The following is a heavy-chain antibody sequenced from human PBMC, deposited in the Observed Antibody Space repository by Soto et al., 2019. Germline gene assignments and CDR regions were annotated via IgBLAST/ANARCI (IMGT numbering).Heavy chain of an antibody. CDR3: ASAIPPTIEVGVYFDY. J-gene: IGHJ4*02. Sequence: VQLVESGGGLVQPGGSLRLSCAASGFTFSSYSMNWVRQAPGKGLEWVSYISSSSSTIYYADSVKGRITISRDNAKNAQYLQMNCPRDEATAVYYRASAIPPTIEVGVYFDYWGQGTLVTVSS. CDR2: ISSSSSTI. D-gene: IGHD3-22*01. CDR1: GFTFSSYS. V-gene: IGHV3-48*02.